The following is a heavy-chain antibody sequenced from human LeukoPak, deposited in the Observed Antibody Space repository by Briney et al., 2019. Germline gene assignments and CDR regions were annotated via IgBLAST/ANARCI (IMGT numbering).Heavy chain of an antibody. Sequence: PSETLSLTCAVYGGSFSGYYWSWIRQPPGKGLEWIGEINHSGSTNYNPSLKSRVTISVDTSKNQFSLKLSSVTAADTAVYYCARGERDGYNLSFDYWGQGTLVTVSS. CDR3: ARGERDGYNLSFDY. J-gene: IGHJ4*02. CDR1: GGSFSGYY. D-gene: IGHD5-24*01. CDR2: INHSGST. V-gene: IGHV4-34*01.